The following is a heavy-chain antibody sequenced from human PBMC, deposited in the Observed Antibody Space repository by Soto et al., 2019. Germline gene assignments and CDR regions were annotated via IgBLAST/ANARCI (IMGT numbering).Heavy chain of an antibody. D-gene: IGHD6-19*01. V-gene: IGHV3-23*01. CDR3: AKAGGIAVPGSHLDY. J-gene: IGHJ4*02. CDR1: GFTFSSYA. Sequence: EVQLLESGGGSVQPGGSLRLSCATSGFTFSSYAMSWVRQAPGKGLEWVSAISGSGGSTNYADSAEGRFTISRDNSKNTLYLQMSSLRAEHTAVYYCAKAGGIAVPGSHLDYWGQGTLVTVSS. CDR2: ISGSGGST.